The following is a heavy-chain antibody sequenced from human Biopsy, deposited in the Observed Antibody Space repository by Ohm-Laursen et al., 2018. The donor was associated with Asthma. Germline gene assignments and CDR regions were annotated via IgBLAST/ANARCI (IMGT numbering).Heavy chain of an antibody. CDR1: GGYLTGHY. V-gene: IGHV4-34*01. CDR2: IDQSGHT. Sequence: GTLSLTCTVYGGYLTGHYWNWIRQPPGKGLEWIGEIDQSGHTNYNPSLKSRVTISADTSKNQFHLNLSSVTAADTAVYFCARAAITGIRGWFDPWGQGTQVTVSS. D-gene: IGHD1-20*01. J-gene: IGHJ5*02. CDR3: ARAAITGIRGWFDP.